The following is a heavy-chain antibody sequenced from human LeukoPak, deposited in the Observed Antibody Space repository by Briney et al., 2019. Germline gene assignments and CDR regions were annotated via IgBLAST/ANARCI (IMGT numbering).Heavy chain of an antibody. Sequence: GGSLRLSCAVSGLTFRNYWMHWVRQAPGKGLVWVSRINGDGSDICYADSVKGRFTISRDNAKNTLSLQMNSLTDDDTALYYCTGGFGHNWAPFENWGQGTLVTVSS. D-gene: IGHD1-1*01. CDR1: GLTFRNYW. J-gene: IGHJ4*02. CDR3: TGGFGHNWAPFEN. V-gene: IGHV3-74*01. CDR2: INGDGSDI.